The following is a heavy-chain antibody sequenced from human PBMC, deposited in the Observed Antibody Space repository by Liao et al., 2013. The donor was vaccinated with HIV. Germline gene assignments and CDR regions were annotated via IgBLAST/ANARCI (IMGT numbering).Heavy chain of an antibody. D-gene: IGHD3-22*01. Sequence: QVQLQQWGAGLLKPSETLSLTCAVYGGSFSGYSWSWIRQPPGKGLEWIGEINHSGSTNYNPSLKSRVTISVDTSKNQFSLKLSSVTAADTAVYYCASTDSSGYRQDFDYWGPGTLVTVSS. CDR3: ASTDSSGYRQDFDY. V-gene: IGHV4-34*01. CDR1: GGSFSGYS. J-gene: IGHJ4*02. CDR2: INHSGST.